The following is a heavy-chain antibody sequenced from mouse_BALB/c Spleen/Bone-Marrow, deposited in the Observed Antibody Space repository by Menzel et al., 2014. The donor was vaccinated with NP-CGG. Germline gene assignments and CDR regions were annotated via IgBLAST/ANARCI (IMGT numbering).Heavy chain of an antibody. V-gene: IGHV1-14*01. CDR1: GYTFTSYV. CDR2: INPYNDGT. Sequence: EVQLQQSGPELVKPGASVKMSCKASGYTFTSYVMHWVKQKPGQGLEWIGYINPYNDGTKYNEKFKGKATLTSDKSSSTAYMELNSLTSEDSAVYYCARRRVYGNYIYFDYWGQGTTLTVSS. D-gene: IGHD2-1*01. CDR3: ARRRVYGNYIYFDY. J-gene: IGHJ2*01.